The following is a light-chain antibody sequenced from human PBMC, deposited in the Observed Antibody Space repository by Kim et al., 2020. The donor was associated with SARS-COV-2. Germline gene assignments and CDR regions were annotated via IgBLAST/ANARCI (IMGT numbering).Light chain of an antibody. J-gene: IGLJ3*02. Sequence: QHPTITSTCNCNNVGNQEAAWLQQNQGHPPKLLSYRKNNRPSGISERLSGSRSGNKASLTITGLQPEDEADYYCSAWDSSLSAWVFGGGTQLTVL. V-gene: IGLV10-54*01. CDR3: SAWDSSLSAWV. CDR1: CNNVGNQE. CDR2: RKN.